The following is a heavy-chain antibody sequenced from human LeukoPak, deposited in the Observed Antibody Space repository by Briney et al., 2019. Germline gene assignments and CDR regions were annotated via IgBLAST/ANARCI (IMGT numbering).Heavy chain of an antibody. J-gene: IGHJ3*02. V-gene: IGHV3-48*04. D-gene: IGHD3-3*01. Sequence: GGSLRLSCAASGFTFSSYSMNWVRQAPGKGLERLSYISSSSSIIYYADSVKGRFTISRDNAKNSLYLQMNSLRAEDTAVYYCAGEKTQTIFGVVKASFDIWGQGTMVTVSS. CDR2: ISSSSSII. CDR3: AGEKTQTIFGVVKASFDI. CDR1: GFTFSSYS.